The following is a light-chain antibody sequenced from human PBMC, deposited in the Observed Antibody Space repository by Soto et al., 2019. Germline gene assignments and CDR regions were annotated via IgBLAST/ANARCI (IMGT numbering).Light chain of an antibody. CDR1: QPVNNN. CDR3: QQYEKWPPSIT. CDR2: GVS. Sequence: IEMTQSPATLSASPGDRATLSCRASQPVNNNLAWYQHKPGQAPRLLIYGVSTRATGISARFSGGGSVTEFTITISTLQSEDFAVYYCQQYEKWPPSITFGLGTRLEIK. V-gene: IGKV3-15*01. J-gene: IGKJ5*01.